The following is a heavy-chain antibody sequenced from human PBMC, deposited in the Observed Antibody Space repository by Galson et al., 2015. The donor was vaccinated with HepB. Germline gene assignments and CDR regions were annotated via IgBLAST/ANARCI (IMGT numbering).Heavy chain of an antibody. CDR2: IIPILGIA. Sequence: SVKVSCKASGGTFNSYTISWVRQAPGQGLEWMGRIIPILGIANYAQKFQGRVTITADKSTSTAYMELSSLRSEDTAVYYCARGAFSGSYLSFDYWGQGTLVTVSS. J-gene: IGHJ4*02. CDR3: ARGAFSGSYLSFDY. V-gene: IGHV1-69*02. CDR1: GGTFNSYT. D-gene: IGHD1-26*01.